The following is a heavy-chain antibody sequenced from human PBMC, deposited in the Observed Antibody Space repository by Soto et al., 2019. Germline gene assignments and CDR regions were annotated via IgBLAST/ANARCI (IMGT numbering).Heavy chain of an antibody. Sequence: VGSLRLSFAASGFTFSSYAMSWVRQAPGKGLEWVSAISGSGGSTYYADSVKVLFTISRDNSKNTLYLQMNSLRAEDTAVYYCAKDWGHIAALDPTNWFDPWGQGTLVTVS. V-gene: IGHV3-23*01. CDR2: ISGSGGST. J-gene: IGHJ5*02. D-gene: IGHD6-13*01. CDR1: GFTFSSYA. CDR3: AKDWGHIAALDPTNWFDP.